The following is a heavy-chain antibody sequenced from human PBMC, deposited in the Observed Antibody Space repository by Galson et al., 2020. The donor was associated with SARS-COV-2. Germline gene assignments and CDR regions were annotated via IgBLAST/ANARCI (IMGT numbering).Heavy chain of an antibody. CDR3: AASTIFGVVGNWFDP. CDR1: GFTFSSYA. V-gene: IGHV3-23*01. CDR2: ISGSGGST. J-gene: IGHJ5*02. Sequence: GGSLRLSCAASGFTFSSYAMSWVRQAPGKGLEWVSAISGSGGSTYYADSVKGRFTISRDNSKNTLYLQMNSLRSEDTAVYYCAASTIFGVVGNWFDPWGQGTLVTVSS. D-gene: IGHD3-3*01.